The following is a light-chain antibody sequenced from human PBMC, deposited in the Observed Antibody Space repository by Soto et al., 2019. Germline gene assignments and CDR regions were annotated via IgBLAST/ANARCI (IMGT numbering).Light chain of an antibody. CDR2: EVS. V-gene: IGLV2-14*01. J-gene: IGLJ3*02. Sequence: QSVLTQPASVSGSPGQSITISCSRSSSDVGGYNYVSWYQQHPGKAPKLMIYEVSNRPSGVSDRFSGSKSGNTASLTISGLQADDEADYYCSSFTSSTTWVFGGGTKLTVL. CDR3: SSFTSSTTWV. CDR1: SSDVGGYNY.